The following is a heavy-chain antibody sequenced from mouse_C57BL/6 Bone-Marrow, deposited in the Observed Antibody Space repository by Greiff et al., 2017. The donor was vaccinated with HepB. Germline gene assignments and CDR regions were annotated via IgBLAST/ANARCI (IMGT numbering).Heavy chain of an antibody. CDR2: ISDGGSYT. Sequence: EVQLVESGGGLVKPGGSLKLSCAASGFTFSSYAMSWVRQTPEKRLEWVATISDGGSYTYYPDNVKGRFTISRDNAKNNRYLQMSHLKSEDTAMYYSARDAVVATGDYFDYWGQGTTLTVSS. V-gene: IGHV5-4*01. J-gene: IGHJ2*01. CDR3: ARDAVVATGDYFDY. D-gene: IGHD1-1*01. CDR1: GFTFSSYA.